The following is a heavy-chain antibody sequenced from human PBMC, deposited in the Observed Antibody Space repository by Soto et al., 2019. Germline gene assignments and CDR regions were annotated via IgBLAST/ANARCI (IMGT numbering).Heavy chain of an antibody. J-gene: IGHJ4*02. CDR1: GGSISSSSYY. D-gene: IGHD5-18*01. V-gene: IGHV4-39*01. Sequence: SETLSLTCTVSGGSISSSSYYWGWIRQPPGKGLEWIGSIYYSGSTYYNPSLKSRVTISVDTSKNQFSLKLSSVTAADTAVYYYARQVVDTAMVYYFDYWGQGTLVTVSS. CDR2: IYYSGST. CDR3: ARQVVDTAMVYYFDY.